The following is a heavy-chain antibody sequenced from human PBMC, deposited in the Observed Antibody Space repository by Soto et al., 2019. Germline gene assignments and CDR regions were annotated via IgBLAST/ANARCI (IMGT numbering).Heavy chain of an antibody. Sequence: QVKLVESWGGVVQPGRSLRLTCAASEFTFSSYGMHWVRQAPGKGLERVAVISYDGSNKYYADSVKGRCPISRDTSKNSLYLQMHSRRAEDTAVYYCAKDALNDEYQLLFEGYYYYYGMDVWGQGTTVTVSS. CDR2: ISYDGSNK. D-gene: IGHD2-2*01. J-gene: IGHJ6*02. CDR3: AKDALNDEYQLLFEGYYYYYGMDV. CDR1: EFTFSSYG. V-gene: IGHV3-30*18.